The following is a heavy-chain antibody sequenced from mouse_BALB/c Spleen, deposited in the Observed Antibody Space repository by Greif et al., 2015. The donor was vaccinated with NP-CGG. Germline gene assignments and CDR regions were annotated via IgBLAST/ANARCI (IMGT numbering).Heavy chain of an antibody. Sequence: VQLQQSGTVLARPGASVKMSCKASGYTFTSYWMHWVKQRPGQGLEWIGAIYPGNSDTSYNQKFKGKAKLTAVTSTSTAFMELSSLRNEDSAVYYCTRLGGYGSYYFDYWVQGTTLTVSS. J-gene: IGHJ2*01. CDR2: IYPGNSDT. CDR3: TRLGGYGSYYFDY. V-gene: IGHV1-5*01. D-gene: IGHD2-2*01. CDR1: GYTFTSYW.